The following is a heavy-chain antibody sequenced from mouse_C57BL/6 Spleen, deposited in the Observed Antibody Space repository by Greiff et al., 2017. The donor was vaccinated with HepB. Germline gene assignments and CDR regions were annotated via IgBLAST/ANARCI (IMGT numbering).Heavy chain of an antibody. CDR3: AGITTDYYAMDY. CDR2: INPNNGGT. CDR1: GYTFTDYN. Sequence: EVQGVESGPELVKPGASVKMSCKASGYTFTDYNMHWVKQSHGKSLEWIGYINPNNGGTSYNQKFKGKATLTVNKSSSTAYMELRSLTSEDSAVYYCAGITTDYYAMDYWGQGTSVTVSS. V-gene: IGHV1-22*01. D-gene: IGHD1-1*01. J-gene: IGHJ4*01.